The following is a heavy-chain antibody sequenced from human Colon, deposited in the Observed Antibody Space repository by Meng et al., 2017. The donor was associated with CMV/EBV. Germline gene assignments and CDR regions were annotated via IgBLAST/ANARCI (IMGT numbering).Heavy chain of an antibody. CDR1: GFDFGTYA. J-gene: IGHJ4*02. V-gene: IGHV3-23*01. CDR3: ASYITIFGVVDY. Sequence: GESLKISCSASGFDFGTYAMTWVRQAPGKGLEWVSSISNSGGNTYNADSVKGRFTISRDNSENKLYLQMNGLRAEDTAVYFCASYITIFGVVDYWGEGALDTVSS. D-gene: IGHD3-3*01. CDR2: ISNSGGNT.